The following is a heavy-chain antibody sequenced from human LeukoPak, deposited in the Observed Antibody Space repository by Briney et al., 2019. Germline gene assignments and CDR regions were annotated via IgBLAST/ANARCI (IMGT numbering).Heavy chain of an antibody. J-gene: IGHJ4*02. CDR2: IIPIFGTA. D-gene: IGHD2-2*01. V-gene: IGHV1-69*01. CDR1: GGTFSSYA. Sequence: ASVKLSCKASGGTFSSYAISWVRQAPGQGLEWMGGIIPIFGTANSAQKFQGRVTITADESTSTAYMVLSSLRSEDATVYYCGRGYCSSTRCYDFDFWSQGTLVTVSS. CDR3: GRGYCSSTRCYDFDF.